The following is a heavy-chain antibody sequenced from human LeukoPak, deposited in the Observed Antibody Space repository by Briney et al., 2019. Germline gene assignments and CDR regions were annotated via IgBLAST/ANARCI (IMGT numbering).Heavy chain of an antibody. Sequence: GASVKVSCKVSGYTLTELSMHWVRQAPGKGLEWMGGFDPEDGETIYAQKFQGRVTMAEDTSTDTAYMELSSLRSEDTAVYYCATNRFLEWLFDYWGQGTLVTVSS. CDR2: FDPEDGET. CDR3: ATNRFLEWLFDY. J-gene: IGHJ4*02. D-gene: IGHD3-3*01. V-gene: IGHV1-24*01. CDR1: GYTLTELS.